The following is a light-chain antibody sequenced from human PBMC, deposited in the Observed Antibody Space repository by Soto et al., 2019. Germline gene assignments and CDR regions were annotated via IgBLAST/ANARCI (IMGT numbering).Light chain of an antibody. Sequence: DIQMTQSPSTLSASVGDRVTITCRASQSISSYLNWYQQKPGKAPKVLIYKASTLKSGVPSRFSGSGSGTEFTLTISSLQPDDFATYYCQHYNSYSEAFGQGTKVDIK. CDR2: KAS. CDR1: QSISSY. J-gene: IGKJ1*01. V-gene: IGKV1-5*03. CDR3: QHYNSYSEA.